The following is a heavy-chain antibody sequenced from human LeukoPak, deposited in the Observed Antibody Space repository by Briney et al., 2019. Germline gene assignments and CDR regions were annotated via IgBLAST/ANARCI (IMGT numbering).Heavy chain of an antibody. CDR3: NYYCSSTSCQSNWFDP. V-gene: IGHV4-34*01. J-gene: IGHJ5*02. D-gene: IGHD2-2*01. CDR2: INHSGST. CDR1: GGSFSGYY. Sequence: SETLSPTCAVYGGSFSGYYWSWIRQPPGKGLEWIGEINHSGSTNYNPSLKSRVTISVDTSKNQFSLKLSSVTAADTAVYYCNYYCSSTSCQSNWFDPWGQGTLVTVSS.